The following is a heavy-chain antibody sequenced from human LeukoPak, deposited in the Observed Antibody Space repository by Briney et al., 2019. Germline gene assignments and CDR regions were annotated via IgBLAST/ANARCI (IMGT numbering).Heavy chain of an antibody. D-gene: IGHD3-22*01. CDR3: ARGRYYDSSGDLYYFDY. CDR2: ISQSGST. J-gene: IGHJ4*02. V-gene: IGHV4-34*01. CDR1: GGSFSGYY. Sequence: ASETLSLTCAVYGGSFSGYYWSWIRQPPGRGLEWIGEISQSGSTNYNPSLKSRITMSVDTSKNQFSLQLRSMTAADTAVYYCARGRYYDSSGDLYYFDYWGQGTLVTVSS.